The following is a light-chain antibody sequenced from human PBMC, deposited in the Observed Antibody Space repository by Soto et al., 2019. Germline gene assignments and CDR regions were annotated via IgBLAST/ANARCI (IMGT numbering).Light chain of an antibody. Sequence: EIVLTQSPGTLSLSPGERATLSCRASQSVSSTYLAWYQQQPGQAPRLLIYGASNRATGIPDRFSGSGSGTDFTLTISRLEPEDFAVYHCQQYGSLSWTFGQGTKV. CDR1: QSVSSTY. CDR2: GAS. V-gene: IGKV3-20*01. J-gene: IGKJ1*01. CDR3: QQYGSLSWT.